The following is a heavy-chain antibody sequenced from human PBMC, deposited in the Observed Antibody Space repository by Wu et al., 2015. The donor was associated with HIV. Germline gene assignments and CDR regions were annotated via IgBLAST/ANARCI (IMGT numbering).Heavy chain of an antibody. D-gene: IGHD6-13*01. CDR3: ARAPGLSSSWYVPADAFDV. CDR1: GGTFSNYA. J-gene: IGHJ3*01. Sequence: QVQLVQSGAEVKKPGSSVRVSCKASGGTFSNYAISWVRQAPGQGLEWMGGIIPIFATANYAQKFQGRVTITTDESTSTAYMEQSSLRSEDTAVYYCARAPGLSSSWYVPADAFDVWGQGTMVTVSS. CDR2: IIPIFATA. V-gene: IGHV1-69*05.